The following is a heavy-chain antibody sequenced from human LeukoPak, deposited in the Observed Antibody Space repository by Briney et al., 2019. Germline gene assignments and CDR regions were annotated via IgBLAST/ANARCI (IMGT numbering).Heavy chain of an antibody. CDR3: ARQTLRYFDWIFDY. Sequence: GGSLRLSCAASGFTFSSYAMHWVRQAPGKGLEWVAVISYDGSNKYYADSVKGRFTISRDNSKNTLYLQMNSLRAEDTAVYYCARQTLRYFDWIFDYWGQGTLVTVSS. CDR2: ISYDGSNK. CDR1: GFTFSSYA. D-gene: IGHD3-9*01. J-gene: IGHJ4*02. V-gene: IGHV3-30*04.